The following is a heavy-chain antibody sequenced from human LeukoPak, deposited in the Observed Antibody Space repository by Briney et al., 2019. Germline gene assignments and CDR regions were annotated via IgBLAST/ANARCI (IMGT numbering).Heavy chain of an antibody. CDR1: GGSISSYY. Sequence: SETLSLTCTVSGGSISSYYWSWIRQPPGKGLEWIGYIYYSGSTNYNPSLKSRVTMSVDTSKNQFSLKLSSVTAADTAVYYCARRSPTYTVTTGFDYWGQGTLVTVSS. CDR3: ARRSPTYTVTTGFDY. V-gene: IGHV4-59*12. J-gene: IGHJ4*02. D-gene: IGHD4-11*01. CDR2: IYYSGST.